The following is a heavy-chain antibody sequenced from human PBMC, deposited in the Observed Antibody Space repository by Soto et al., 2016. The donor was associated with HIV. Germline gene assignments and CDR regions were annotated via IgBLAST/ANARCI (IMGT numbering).Heavy chain of an antibody. CDR3: ARGLERPFDY. Sequence: QVQLQESGPGLVKPSQTLSLTCTVSGASISSGGHYWSWIRQHPGEGLEWIGFIYSSGTTYYNPSLKSRLSISVDTSKNQFSLRLSSVYAADTAVYYCARGLERPFDYWGQGPWSPSPQ. V-gene: IGHV4-31*03. CDR2: IYSSGTT. J-gene: IGHJ4*02. CDR1: GASISSGGHY. D-gene: IGHD1-1*01.